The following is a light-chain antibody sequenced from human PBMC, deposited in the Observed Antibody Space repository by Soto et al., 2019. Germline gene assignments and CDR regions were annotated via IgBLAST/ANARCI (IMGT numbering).Light chain of an antibody. CDR1: QSVSSN. CDR3: WQCSNWPRT. V-gene: IGKV3-15*01. Sequence: EIVMTQSPVTLSVSPGERATLSCRASQSVSSNLAGYQQKPGQAPRLLIYGASTRATGIPDRFSGSGSGTEFTLTISSLQSEDSAVYYCWQCSNWPRTFGQGTKVDIK. CDR2: GAS. J-gene: IGKJ1*01.